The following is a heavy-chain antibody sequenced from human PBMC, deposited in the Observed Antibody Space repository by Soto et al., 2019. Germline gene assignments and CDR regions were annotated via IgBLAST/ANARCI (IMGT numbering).Heavy chain of an antibody. CDR1: GYTFTSYG. CDR2: ISAYNGNT. Sequence: ASVKVSCKASGYTFTSYGISWVRQAPGQGLEWMGWISAYNGNTNYAQKLQGRVTMTTDTSTSTAYMELRSLRSDDTAVYYCARVIAVAGEQYFDYWGQGTLVTVSS. D-gene: IGHD6-19*01. V-gene: IGHV1-18*01. J-gene: IGHJ4*02. CDR3: ARVIAVAGEQYFDY.